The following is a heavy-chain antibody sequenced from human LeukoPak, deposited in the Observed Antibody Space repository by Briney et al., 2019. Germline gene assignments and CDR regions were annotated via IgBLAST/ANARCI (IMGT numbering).Heavy chain of an antibody. CDR2: IDLTGLT. D-gene: IGHD2-21*02. Sequence: SETLSLTSTVSGGSISTSSYYWDWLRQPPGKGLEGFGSIDLTGLTFDNPSLKSRVTISVATSKNQFSLKLSSVTAADTAVYYCARLGRHYCCGDCYDAFDIWGQGTMVTVSS. J-gene: IGHJ3*02. CDR1: GGSISTSSYY. CDR3: ARLGRHYCCGDCYDAFDI. V-gene: IGHV4-39*01.